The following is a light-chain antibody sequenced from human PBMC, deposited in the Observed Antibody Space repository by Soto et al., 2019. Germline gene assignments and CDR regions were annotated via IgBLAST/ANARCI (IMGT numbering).Light chain of an antibody. CDR3: KQYDNLPPWT. J-gene: IGKJ1*01. CDR1: QDISKY. Sequence: DIQMTQSPSSLSASVGDRVTITCQASQDISKYLNWYQQKPGKAPKLLIYDASNLETGVPSRFSGSGSGTDFTFTIRSLQPEDIATYYCKQYDNLPPWTFGQGTKVEIK. V-gene: IGKV1-33*01. CDR2: DAS.